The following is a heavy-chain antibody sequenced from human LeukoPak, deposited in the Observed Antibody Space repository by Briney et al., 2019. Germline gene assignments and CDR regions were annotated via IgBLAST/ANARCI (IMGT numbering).Heavy chain of an antibody. D-gene: IGHD2-15*01. V-gene: IGHV3-48*01. J-gene: IGHJ4*02. CDR2: ISSSSDSI. CDR3: ATDTYSLEEDY. CDR1: ESTFSNYN. Sequence: GGSLRLSCAASESTFSNYNMNWVRQAPGKGLEWISYISSSSDSIYYADSVKGRFTISRDNVKNSLYLQMNSLRAEDTAVYYCATDTYSLEEDYWGQGTLVTVSS.